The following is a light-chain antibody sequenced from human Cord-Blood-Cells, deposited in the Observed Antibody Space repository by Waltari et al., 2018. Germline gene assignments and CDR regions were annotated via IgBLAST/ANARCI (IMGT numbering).Light chain of an antibody. CDR3: QQGLT. CDR1: QDISNY. CDR2: DAS. Sequence: DIQMTQSPSSLSASVGDRVTITCQASQDISNYLNWYQQKPGKAPKLLTYDASNLETGVPSRFSGSGSGTDFTFTISSLQPEDIATYYCQQGLTFGGGTKVEIK. J-gene: IGKJ4*01. V-gene: IGKV1-33*01.